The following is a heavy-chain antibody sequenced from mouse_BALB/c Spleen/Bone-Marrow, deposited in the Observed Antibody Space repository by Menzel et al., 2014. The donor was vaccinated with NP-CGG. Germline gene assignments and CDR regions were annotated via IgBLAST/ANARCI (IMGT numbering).Heavy chain of an antibody. CDR1: GYTFTDYA. D-gene: IGHD1-1*02. V-gene: IGHV1S137*01. Sequence: LVESGPELVRPGVSVKISCKGSGYTFTDYAMRWVKQSHAKSLEWIGVISTYSGNTNYNQKFKGKATTTVDKSSSTAYIELASLSSDESAIYYCARRTILQGDFDVWGARPTVTVSS. J-gene: IGHJ1*01. CDR2: ISTYSGNT. CDR3: ARRTILQGDFDV.